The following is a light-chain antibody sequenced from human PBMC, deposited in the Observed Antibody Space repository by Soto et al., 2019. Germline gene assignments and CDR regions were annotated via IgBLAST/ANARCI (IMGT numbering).Light chain of an antibody. CDR2: DAS. CDR3: QQYNSYSNT. CDR1: QDIRKY. V-gene: IGKV1-33*01. J-gene: IGKJ5*01. Sequence: DVHMTQSAATLSAPVGYRFTITCEASQDIRKYLNWYQQKPGKAPKLLIYDASNLETGVPSRFTGSGSGTDFTFTISSLQPDDFEPYYCQQYNSYSNTFGQGTRLEIK.